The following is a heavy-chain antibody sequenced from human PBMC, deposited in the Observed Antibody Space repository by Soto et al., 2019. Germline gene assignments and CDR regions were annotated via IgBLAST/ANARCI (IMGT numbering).Heavy chain of an antibody. J-gene: IGHJ3*02. CDR1: GGSFSTYY. CDR2: INHSGSN. CDR3: ARGGSNDWQVAFDI. V-gene: IGHV4-34*01. Sequence: SETLSLTCVVSGGSFSTYYYNWIRQSPGKGLEWIGEINHSGSNNYSPSLKSRVTMSLDTSKNQFSLKLTSVTAADTAVYYCARGGSNDWQVAFDIWGQGTMVTVS. D-gene: IGHD3-9*01.